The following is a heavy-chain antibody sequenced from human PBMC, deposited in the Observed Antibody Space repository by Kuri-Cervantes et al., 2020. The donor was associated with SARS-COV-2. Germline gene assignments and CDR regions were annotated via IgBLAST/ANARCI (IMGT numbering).Heavy chain of an antibody. V-gene: IGHV3-30*04. Sequence: GGSLRLSCEASGFIFSDYAIDWVRQAPGKGLEWVAIISYDGRNTKFADSVKGRFTISRDNAKNSLYLQMNSLRAEDTAVYYCTLAVAAAVWGQGTLVTVSS. CDR1: GFIFSDYA. CDR2: ISYDGRNT. D-gene: IGHD6-19*01. J-gene: IGHJ4*02. CDR3: TLAVAAAV.